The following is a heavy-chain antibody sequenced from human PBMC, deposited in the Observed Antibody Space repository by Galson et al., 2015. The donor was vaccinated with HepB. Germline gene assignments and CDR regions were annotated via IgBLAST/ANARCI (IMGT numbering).Heavy chain of an antibody. Sequence: LTCAVSGGSISSGGYSWSWIRQPPGKGLEWIGYIYHSGSTYYNPSLKSRVTISVDRSKNQFSLKLSSVTAADTAVYYCARDYCSGGSCYPYYFDYWGQGTLVTVSS. CDR3: ARDYCSGGSCYPYYFDY. CDR2: IYHSGST. CDR1: GGSISSGGYS. J-gene: IGHJ4*02. D-gene: IGHD2-15*01. V-gene: IGHV4-30-2*01.